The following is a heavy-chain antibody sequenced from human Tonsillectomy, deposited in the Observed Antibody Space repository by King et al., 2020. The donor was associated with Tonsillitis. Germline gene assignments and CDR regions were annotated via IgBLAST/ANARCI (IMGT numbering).Heavy chain of an antibody. V-gene: IGHV4-38-2*01. CDR2: IYHSGTT. CDR3: ARKGGVAVAASDY. J-gene: IGHJ4*02. Sequence: QLQESGPGLVKPSETLSLTCSVSGYSISSGYYWGWIRPAPGKGLEWIGNIYHSGTTYYNPSLKSRVTISVDTSKNEFSLKLTSVTAADTAIYYCARKGGVAVAASDYWGQGTLVTVSS. CDR1: GYSISSGYY. D-gene: IGHD6-19*01.